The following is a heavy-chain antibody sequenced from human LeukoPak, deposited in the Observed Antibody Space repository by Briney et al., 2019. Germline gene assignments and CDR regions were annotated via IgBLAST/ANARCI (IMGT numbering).Heavy chain of an antibody. CDR2: ISYDGSNK. CDR1: GFTFSSYA. D-gene: IGHD6-6*01. Sequence: GGSLRLSCAASGFTFSSYAMHWVRQAPGKGLEWVAAISYDGSNKYYADSVKGRFTISRDNSKNTLYLQMNSLRAEDTAVYYCAREKGSSSPGYYYYGMDVWGQGTTVTVSS. CDR3: AREKGSSSPGYYYYGMDV. V-gene: IGHV3-30-3*01. J-gene: IGHJ6*02.